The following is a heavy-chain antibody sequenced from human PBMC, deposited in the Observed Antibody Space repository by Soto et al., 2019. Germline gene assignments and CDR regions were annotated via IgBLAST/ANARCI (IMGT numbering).Heavy chain of an antibody. CDR2: MNPNSGNT. CDR1: GYTFTSYD. Sequence: ASVKVSCKASGYTFTSYDINWVRQATGQGLEWMGWMNPNSGNTGYAQKFQGRVTMTRNTSISTAYMELSSLRSEDTAVYYCARGGYCTNGVCSPVYYYYYMDVWGKGTKLTVSS. J-gene: IGHJ6*03. D-gene: IGHD2-8*01. CDR3: ARGGYCTNGVCSPVYYYYYMDV. V-gene: IGHV1-8*01.